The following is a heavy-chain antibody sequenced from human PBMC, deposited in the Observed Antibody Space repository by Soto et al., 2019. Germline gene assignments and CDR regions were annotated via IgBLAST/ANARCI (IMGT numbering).Heavy chain of an antibody. CDR2: INPNSGTA. D-gene: IGHD2-2*01. CDR1: VYTFTGYY. Sequence: SVKVSCKSSVYTFTGYYIHWVRQAPGQGLEWMGWINPNSGTANYAQKFQGRVTITADESTSTAYMELSSLRSEDTAVYYCARGYCSSTSCYGNYYYYMDVWGKGTTVTVSS. V-gene: IGHV1-69*13. J-gene: IGHJ6*03. CDR3: ARGYCSSTSCYGNYYYYMDV.